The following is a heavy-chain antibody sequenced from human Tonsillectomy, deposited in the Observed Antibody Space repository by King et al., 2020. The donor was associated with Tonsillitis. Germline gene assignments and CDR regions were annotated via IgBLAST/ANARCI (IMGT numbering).Heavy chain of an antibody. V-gene: IGHV4-61*01. Sequence: VQLQESGPGLVKPSETLSLTCTVSGGSVSSGSYYWSWIRQPPGKGLEWIGYIYYSGSTNYNPSLKSRVTISVDTSKNQFSLKLSSVTAADTAVYYCARVPTMVRGPMGFDYWGQGTLVTVSS. CDR3: ARVPTMVRGPMGFDY. J-gene: IGHJ4*02. CDR2: IYYSGST. D-gene: IGHD3-10*01. CDR1: GGSVSSGSYY.